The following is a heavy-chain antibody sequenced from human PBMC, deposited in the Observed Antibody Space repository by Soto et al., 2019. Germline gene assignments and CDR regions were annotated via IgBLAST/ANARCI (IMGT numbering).Heavy chain of an antibody. Sequence: SHTQSLPCAIFGDSVSSNSDAWNWIRQSPSRGLEWLGRTYYRSKWYNDYAVSVKSRITINPDTSKNQFSLQLNSVTPEDTAVYYCASGYTLPPREDSSRSYYYYYGMDVWGQGTTVTVSS. D-gene: IGHD6-19*01. CDR1: GDSVSSNSDA. J-gene: IGHJ6*02. CDR3: ASGYTLPPREDSSRSYYYYYGMDV. V-gene: IGHV6-1*01. CDR2: TYYRSKWYN.